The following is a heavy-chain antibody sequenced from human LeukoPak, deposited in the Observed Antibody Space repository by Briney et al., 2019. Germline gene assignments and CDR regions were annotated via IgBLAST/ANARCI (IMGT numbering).Heavy chain of an antibody. CDR1: GFTFSSYG. J-gene: IGHJ4*02. V-gene: IGHV3-30*02. CDR2: IRYDGSNK. Sequence: GGSLRLSCAASGFTFSSYGMHWVRQAPGKGLEWVAFIRYDGSNKYYADSVKGRFTISRDNSKNTLYLQMNSLRTEDTAVYYCAKTMIKMGATTQRLDYWGQGTLVTVSS. D-gene: IGHD1-26*01. CDR3: AKTMIKMGATTQRLDY.